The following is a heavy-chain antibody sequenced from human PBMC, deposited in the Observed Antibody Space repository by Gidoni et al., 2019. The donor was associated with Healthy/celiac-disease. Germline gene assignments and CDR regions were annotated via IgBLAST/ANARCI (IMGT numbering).Heavy chain of an antibody. V-gene: IGHV3-23*04. J-gene: IGHJ6*02. CDR1: GCTLSSYA. Sequence: EVQLVESGGGVVQPGGSLRLACAASGCTLSSYAMSWVRQAPGKGLEWVSAISGSGGSTYYADSVKGRFTISRDNSKNTLYLQMNSLRAEDTAVYYCAKGGCSSTSCPMDVWGQGTTVTVSS. D-gene: IGHD2-2*01. CDR3: AKGGCSSTSCPMDV. CDR2: ISGSGGST.